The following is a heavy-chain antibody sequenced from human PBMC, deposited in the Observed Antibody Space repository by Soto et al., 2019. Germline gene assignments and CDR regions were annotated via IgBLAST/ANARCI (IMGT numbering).Heavy chain of an antibody. Sequence: PGGSLRLSCTTSGFTFGDYALGWVRQAPGKGLEWVGFIRRNAYGGTTDYAASVKGRFTISRDDSKSIAYLQMYSLRTEDTALYYCTRASSLDFDFWGQGTLVTVSS. V-gene: IGHV3-49*04. CDR3: TRASSLDFDF. J-gene: IGHJ4*02. CDR2: IRRNAYGGTT. CDR1: GFTFGDYA. D-gene: IGHD3-16*01.